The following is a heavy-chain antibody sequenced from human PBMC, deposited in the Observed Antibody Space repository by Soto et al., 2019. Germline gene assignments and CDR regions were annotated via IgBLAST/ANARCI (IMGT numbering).Heavy chain of an antibody. CDR3: ARLYSSGWYDYNWFDP. D-gene: IGHD6-19*01. Sequence: ASVKVSCKASGCTFTSYDINWVRQATGQGLEWMGWMNPNSGNTGYAQKFQGRVTMTRNTSISTAYMGLSSLRSEDTAVYYCARLYSSGWYDYNWFDPWGQGTLVTVSS. V-gene: IGHV1-8*01. CDR2: MNPNSGNT. CDR1: GCTFTSYD. J-gene: IGHJ5*02.